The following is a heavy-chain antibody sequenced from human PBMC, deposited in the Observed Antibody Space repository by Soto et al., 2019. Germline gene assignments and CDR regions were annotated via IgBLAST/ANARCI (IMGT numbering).Heavy chain of an antibody. Sequence: VASVKVSCKASGYTFTSYGISWVRQAPGQGLEWMGWISAYNGNTNYAQKLQGRVTMTTDTSTSTAYMEVRSLRSDDTAVYYCTRDEVEMAHSYWAQGVLVTVSS. CDR2: ISAYNGNT. V-gene: IGHV1-18*01. J-gene: IGHJ4*02. D-gene: IGHD2-15*01. CDR1: GYTFTSYG. CDR3: TRDEVEMAHSY.